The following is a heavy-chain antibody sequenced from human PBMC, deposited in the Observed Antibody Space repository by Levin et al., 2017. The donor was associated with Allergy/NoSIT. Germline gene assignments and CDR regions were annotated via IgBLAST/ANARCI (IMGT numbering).Heavy chain of an antibody. D-gene: IGHD1-26*01. CDR1: GFTFSTFA. CDR2: ISYSGDYT. V-gene: IGHV3-23*01. J-gene: IGHJ4*02. CDR3: AKDDGTAYYSFDS. Sequence: GGSLRLSCAASGFTFSTFAMNWVRQAPGQGLDWVSSISYSGDYTFYADSVRGRFTISRDNSEHTVYLQMNSLRAEDTALYYCAKDDGTAYYSFDSWGQGTLVTVS.